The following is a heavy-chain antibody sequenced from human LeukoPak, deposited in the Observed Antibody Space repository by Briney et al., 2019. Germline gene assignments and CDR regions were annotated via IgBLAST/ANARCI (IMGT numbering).Heavy chain of an antibody. CDR2: IYYSGST. CDR3: ARVSYDSSGYYYFTLFDY. J-gene: IGHJ4*02. CDR1: GGSISSSSYY. Sequence: SETLSLTCTVSGGSISSSSYYWGWIRQPPGKGLEWIGSIYYSGSTYYNPSLKSRVTISVDTSKNQFSLKLSSVTAADTAVYYCARVSYDSSGYYYFTLFDYWGQGTLVTVSS. D-gene: IGHD3-22*01. V-gene: IGHV4-39*07.